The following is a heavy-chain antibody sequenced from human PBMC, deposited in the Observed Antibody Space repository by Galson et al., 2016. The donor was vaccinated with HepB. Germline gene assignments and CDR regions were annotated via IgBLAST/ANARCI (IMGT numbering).Heavy chain of an antibody. V-gene: IGHV1-69*13. CDR3: SREGDYGGNDWVGDAFDI. J-gene: IGHJ3*02. Sequence: SVKVSCKGSGGSFITYAFTWVRQAPGQGLEWMGGIIPIIGAPNYAQKFQGRVTITADEFTNTAYMELSSLRSEDTAIYYCSREGDYGGNDWVGDAFDIWGQGTMVTVSS. CDR1: GGSFITYA. D-gene: IGHD4-23*01. CDR2: IIPIIGAP.